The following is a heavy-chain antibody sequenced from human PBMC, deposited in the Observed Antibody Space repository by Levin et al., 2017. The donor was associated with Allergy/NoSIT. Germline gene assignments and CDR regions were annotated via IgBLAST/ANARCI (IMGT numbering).Heavy chain of an antibody. D-gene: IGHD5-12*01. CDR1: GGSISSSSYY. J-gene: IGHJ6*03. V-gene: IGHV4-39*01. Sequence: SETLSLTCTVSGGSISSSSYYWGWIRQPPGKGLEWIGSIYYSGSTYYNPSLKSRVTISVDTSKNQFSLKLSSVTAADTAVYYCARHVSQWLRSGYYYYMDVWGKGTTVTVSS. CDR3: ARHVSQWLRSGYYYYMDV. CDR2: IYYSGST.